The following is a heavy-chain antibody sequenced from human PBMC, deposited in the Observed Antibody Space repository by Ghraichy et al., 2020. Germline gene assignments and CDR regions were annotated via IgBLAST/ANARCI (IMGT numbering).Heavy chain of an antibody. CDR2: INHSGST. CDR3: ARLPMNTYGYERKRNYFYYSGMDV. D-gene: IGHD5-18*01. V-gene: IGHV4-34*01. J-gene: IGHJ6*02. CDR1: GGSFSDYY. Sequence: SETLSLTCAIFGGSFSDYYWSWIRQSPGKGLEWIGEINHSGSTNYNPSLKSRVTISVDTSKNQFSLKLSSVTAADTAVYYCARLPMNTYGYERKRNYFYYSGMDVWGQGATVTVSS.